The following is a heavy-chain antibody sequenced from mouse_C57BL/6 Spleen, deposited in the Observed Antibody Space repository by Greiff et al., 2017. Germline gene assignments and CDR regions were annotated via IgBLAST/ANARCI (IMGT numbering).Heavy chain of an antibody. CDR1: GYSITSGYY. CDR2: ISYDGSN. Sequence: EVKLQESGPGLVKPSQSLSLTCSVTGYSITSGYYWNWIRQFPGNKLEWMGYISYDGSNNYNPSLKNRISITRDTSKNQFFLKLNSVTTEDTATYYCARIYGSSYDAMDYWGQGTSVTVSS. J-gene: IGHJ4*01. V-gene: IGHV3-6*01. CDR3: ARIYGSSYDAMDY. D-gene: IGHD1-1*01.